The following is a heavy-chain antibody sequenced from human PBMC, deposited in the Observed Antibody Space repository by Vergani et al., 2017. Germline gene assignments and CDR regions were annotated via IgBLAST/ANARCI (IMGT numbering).Heavy chain of an antibody. Sequence: QVQLVQSGAEVKKPFSSFHFSFTSSLSPFPFSSLPCFLQSPCPWLSFRFLIHPNRSGPPSSPPFQGRFTMTRDTSISTAYMELSRLRSDDTAVYYCATDPDGYCSGGSCYSGWFDPWGQGTLVTVSS. D-gene: IGHD2-15*01. CDR2: IHPNRSGP. CDR3: ATDPDGYCSGGSCYSGWFDP. V-gene: IGHV1-2*07. CDR1: LSPFPFSS. J-gene: IGHJ5*02.